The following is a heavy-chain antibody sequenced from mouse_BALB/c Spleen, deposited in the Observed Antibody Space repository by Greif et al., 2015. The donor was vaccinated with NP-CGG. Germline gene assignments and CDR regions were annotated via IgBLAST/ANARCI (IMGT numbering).Heavy chain of an antibody. Sequence: QVQLKESGAELAKPGASVKISCKASGYTFTSYWMHWVKQRPGQGLEWIGYINPSTGYTEYNQKFKDKATLTADKSSSTAYMQLSSLTSEDSAVYYCARRVYYFDYWGQGTTLTVSS. CDR3: ARRVYYFDY. CDR1: GYTFTSYW. V-gene: IGHV1-7*01. J-gene: IGHJ2*01. CDR2: INPSTGYT.